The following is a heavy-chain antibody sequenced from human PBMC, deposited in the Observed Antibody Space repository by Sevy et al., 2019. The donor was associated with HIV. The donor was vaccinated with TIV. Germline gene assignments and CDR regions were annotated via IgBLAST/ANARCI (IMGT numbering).Heavy chain of an antibody. CDR3: ARDGKVPVPGLYYFDY. CDR2: ISSESGYI. D-gene: IGHD6-19*01. V-gene: IGHV3-21*01. J-gene: IGHJ4*01. CDR1: GLTFSNDN. Sequence: GGSLRLSCAASGLTFSNDNMNWVRQAPGKGLEWVSFISSESGYIYYADSGKGRFSISRDNAKNSLYLQMNSLRAEDTAVYYCARDGKVPVPGLYYFDYWGHGTLVTVSS.